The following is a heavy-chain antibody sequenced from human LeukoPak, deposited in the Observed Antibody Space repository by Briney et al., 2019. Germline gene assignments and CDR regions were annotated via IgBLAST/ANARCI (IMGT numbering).Heavy chain of an antibody. CDR1: GGTFNRYA. D-gene: IGHD4-17*01. J-gene: IGHJ5*02. Sequence: SVKVSCTASGGTFNRYAVTWVRQAPGQGLEWLGGIIPIFGTANYAQKLQGRVTITTDESTNTAYMELTSLTSEDTAVYCCASGKYGLRSWFDPWSQGTLVTVSP. CDR3: ASGKYGLRSWFDP. V-gene: IGHV1-69*05. CDR2: IIPIFGTA.